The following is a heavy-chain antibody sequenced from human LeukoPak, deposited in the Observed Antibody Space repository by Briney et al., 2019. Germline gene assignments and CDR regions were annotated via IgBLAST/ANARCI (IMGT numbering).Heavy chain of an antibody. CDR2: INWNGGST. CDR1: GLAVSSNY. CDR3: ARDLGGKLEGVYWAN. D-gene: IGHD1-26*01. V-gene: IGHV3-20*04. Sequence: GGSLRLSCAASGLAVSSNYMSWVRQAPGKGLEWVSGINWNGGSTGYADSVKGRFTISRDNAKNSLYLQMNSLRAEDTALYYCARDLGGKLEGVYWANWGQGTLVTVSS. J-gene: IGHJ4*02.